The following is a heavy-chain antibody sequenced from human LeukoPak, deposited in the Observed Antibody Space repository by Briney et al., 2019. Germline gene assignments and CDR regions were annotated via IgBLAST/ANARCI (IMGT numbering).Heavy chain of an antibody. CDR1: GGTFSSYA. J-gene: IGHJ4*02. Sequence: ASVKVSCKASGGTFSSYAISWVRQAPGQGLEWMGRIIPIFGIANYAQKFQGRVTITADKSTSTAYMELSSLRSEDTAVYYCARDPVGSGSYQRVDCWGQGTLVTVSS. V-gene: IGHV1-69*04. D-gene: IGHD3-10*01. CDR3: ARDPVGSGSYQRVDC. CDR2: IIPIFGIA.